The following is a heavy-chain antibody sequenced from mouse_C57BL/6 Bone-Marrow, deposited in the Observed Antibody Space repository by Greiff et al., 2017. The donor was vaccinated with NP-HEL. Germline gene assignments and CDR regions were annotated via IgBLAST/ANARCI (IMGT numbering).Heavy chain of an antibody. CDR3: ARGGLGDGYAMDY. V-gene: IGHV3-6*01. J-gene: IGHJ4*01. Sequence: VQLQQSGPGLVKPSQSLSLTCSVTGYSITSGYYWNWIRQFPGNKLEWMGYISYDGSNNYNPSLKNRISITRDTSKNQFFLKLNSVTTEDTATYYCARGGLGDGYAMDYWGQGTSVTVSS. D-gene: IGHD3-3*01. CDR2: ISYDGSN. CDR1: GYSITSGYY.